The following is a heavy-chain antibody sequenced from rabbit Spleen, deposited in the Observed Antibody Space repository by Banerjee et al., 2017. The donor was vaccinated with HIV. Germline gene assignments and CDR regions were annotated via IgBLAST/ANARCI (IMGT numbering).Heavy chain of an antibody. V-gene: IGHV1S40*01. J-gene: IGHJ6*01. Sequence: QSLEESGGDLVKPGASLTLTCTASGFSFSSSDYMCWVRQAPGKGLEWISCIAGGSSGFTYFATWAKGRFTCSKTSSTTVTLQMTRLTAADTATYFCARDTGTSFSTYGMDLWGPGTLVTVS. CDR1: GFSFSSSDY. D-gene: IGHD8-1*01. CDR2: IAGGSSGFT. CDR3: ARDTGTSFSTYGMDL.